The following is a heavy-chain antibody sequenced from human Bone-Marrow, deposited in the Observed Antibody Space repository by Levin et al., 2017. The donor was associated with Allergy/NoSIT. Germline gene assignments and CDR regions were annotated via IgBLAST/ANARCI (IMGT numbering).Heavy chain of an antibody. Sequence: QSGGSLRLSCAASGFTFSSCAMSWVRQAPGKGLEWVSVIGDGLAGTYYADSVKGRFLISRDNSRNTLFLQMTSLRAEDTAVYYCAKHGVNEDFWSGYYGGTLYQMDFWGKGTTVFVSS. V-gene: IGHV3-23*01. D-gene: IGHD3-3*01. J-gene: IGHJ6*03. CDR2: IGDGLAGT. CDR1: GFTFSSCA. CDR3: AKHGVNEDFWSGYYGGTLYQMDF.